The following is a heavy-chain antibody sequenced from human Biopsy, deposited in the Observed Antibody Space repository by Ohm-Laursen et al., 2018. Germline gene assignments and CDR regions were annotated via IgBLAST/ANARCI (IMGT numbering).Heavy chain of an antibody. J-gene: IGHJ4*02. CDR2: INTYSGNT. Sequence: ASVKVSCNASGYTFTTYGISWVQQAPGQGLEWMGWINTYSGNTNYGKKFHDRVIMTSDTSTSTAYLEHRSLRSDDTAVYYCARDYYPYVDYLKDVPLCDSWGQGTLVTVSS. V-gene: IGHV1-18*01. CDR3: ARDYYPYVDYLKDVPLCDS. D-gene: IGHD4-17*01. CDR1: GYTFTTYG.